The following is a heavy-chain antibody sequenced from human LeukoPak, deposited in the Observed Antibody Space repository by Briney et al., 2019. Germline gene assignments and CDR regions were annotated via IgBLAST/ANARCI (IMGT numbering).Heavy chain of an antibody. D-gene: IGHD6-13*01. Sequence: SETLSLTCAVYGGSFSSYYWSWIRQPPGKGLEWIGEINHSGSTNYNPSLKSRVTISVDTSKNQFSPKLSSVTAADTAVYYCARGGHIAAAGPGRVDYWGQGTLVTVSS. V-gene: IGHV4-34*01. CDR3: ARGGHIAAAGPGRVDY. CDR2: INHSGST. CDR1: GGSFSSYY. J-gene: IGHJ4*02.